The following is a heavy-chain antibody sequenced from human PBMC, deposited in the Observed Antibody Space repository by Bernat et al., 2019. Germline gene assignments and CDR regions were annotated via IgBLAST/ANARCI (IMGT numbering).Heavy chain of an antibody. CDR1: GFTFSSYS. V-gene: IGHV3-21*01. CDR3: AREGNQLLYTNALDI. Sequence: EVQLVESGGGLVKPGGSLRLSCAASGFTFSSYSMNWVRQAPGKGLEWVSSISSSSSHKDHADSVKGRFNISRDNAKNSLYLQMNSLRVEDTAVYYCAREGNQLLYTNALDIWGQGTMVTVSS. CDR2: ISSSSSHK. J-gene: IGHJ3*02. D-gene: IGHD2-21*01.